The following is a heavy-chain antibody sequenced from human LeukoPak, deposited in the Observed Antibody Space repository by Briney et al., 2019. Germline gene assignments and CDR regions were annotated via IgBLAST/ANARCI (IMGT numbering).Heavy chain of an antibody. D-gene: IGHD6-6*01. J-gene: IGHJ4*02. V-gene: IGHV6-1*01. CDR1: GDSVSSNSAA. CDR2: TYYRSKWYN. Sequence: SQTLSLTCAISGDSVSSNSAAWNWIRQSPSRGLEWLGRTYYRSKWYNDYAVSTKSRITINPDASKNQFSLQLNSVTPEDTAVYYCAKASSIAGRPFDYWGQGTLVTVSS. CDR3: AKASSIAGRPFDY.